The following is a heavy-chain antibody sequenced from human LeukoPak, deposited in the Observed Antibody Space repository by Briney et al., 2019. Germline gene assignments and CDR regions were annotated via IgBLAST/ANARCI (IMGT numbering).Heavy chain of an antibody. V-gene: IGHV4-34*01. CDR2: INHSGST. CDR3: ARGRYSGSYYYY. J-gene: IGHJ4*02. Sequence: PSETLSLTCAVYGGSFSGYYWSWIRQPPGKGLEWIGEINHSGSTNYNPSLKSRVTISVDTSKNQFSLKLSSVTAADTAVYYCARGRYSGSYYYYWGQGTLVTVSS. D-gene: IGHD1-26*01. CDR1: GGSFSGYY.